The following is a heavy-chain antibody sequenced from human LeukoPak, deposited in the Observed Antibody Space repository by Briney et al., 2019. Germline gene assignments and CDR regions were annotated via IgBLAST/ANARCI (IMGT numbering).Heavy chain of an antibody. D-gene: IGHD6-13*01. Sequence: GGSLRLSCAASVFTFSNYSMNWVRQAPGKGLEWVAFIRFDGSDKYYADSVKGRFTISRDNSKNTLYLQMNSLRAEDTAVYYCAKEGSSSCWGQGTLVTVSS. CDR3: AKEGSSSC. CDR1: VFTFSNYS. CDR2: IRFDGSDK. J-gene: IGHJ4*02. V-gene: IGHV3-30*02.